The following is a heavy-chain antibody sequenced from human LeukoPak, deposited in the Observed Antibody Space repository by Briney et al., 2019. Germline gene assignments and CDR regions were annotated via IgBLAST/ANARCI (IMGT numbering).Heavy chain of an antibody. CDR2: VNPNSGNT. J-gene: IGHJ4*02. V-gene: IGHV1-8*01. Sequence: ASVKVSCKASGYTFTTYDINWVRQATGQGLEWMGWVNPNSGNTGYAQKFQGRVTMTRDTSISTAYMELSSLKSDDTAVYYCARAPFARARWGQGTLVTVSS. CDR3: ARAPFARAR. CDR1: GYTFTTYD.